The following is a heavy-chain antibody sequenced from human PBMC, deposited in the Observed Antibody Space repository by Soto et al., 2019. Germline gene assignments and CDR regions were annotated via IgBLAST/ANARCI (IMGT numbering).Heavy chain of an antibody. CDR1: GCTFSSYG. J-gene: IGHJ6*03. Sequence: QVQLVESGGGVVQPGRSLRLSCAASGCTFSSYGMHWVRQAPGKGLEWVAVISYDGSNKYYADSVKGRFTISRDNSKNTLYLQMNSLRAEDTAVYYCAKDARHYYYMAVWGKGTTVTVSS. V-gene: IGHV3-30*18. CDR2: ISYDGSNK. CDR3: AKDARHYYYMAV.